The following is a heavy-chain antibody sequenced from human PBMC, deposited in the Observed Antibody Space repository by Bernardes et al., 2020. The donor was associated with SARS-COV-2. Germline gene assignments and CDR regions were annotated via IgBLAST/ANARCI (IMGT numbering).Heavy chain of an antibody. V-gene: IGHV3-33*01. CDR3: AREGWKLLMALDNKNWFDL. Sequence: VWSLSRSCVASGFTFRSYGMHWVRQAPGKGLEWVALIWYDGSRTHYTDSVKGRFTISRDDSKNTVSLQMNRLRAEDTGIYYCAREGWKLLMALDNKNWFDLWGQGNQVTVSS. CDR1: GFTFRSYG. J-gene: IGHJ5*02. D-gene: IGHD1-26*01. CDR2: IWYDGSRT.